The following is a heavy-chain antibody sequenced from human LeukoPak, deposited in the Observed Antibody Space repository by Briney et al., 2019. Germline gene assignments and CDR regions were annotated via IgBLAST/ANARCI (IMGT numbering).Heavy chain of an antibody. Sequence: GESLKISCKGSGYSFTSYWIGWVRQMPGKGLEWMGIIYPGDSDTRYSPSFQGQVTISADKSISTAYLQWSSLKASDTAMYSCARATYYYDSSGYYYNWFDPWGQGTLVTVSS. D-gene: IGHD3-22*01. V-gene: IGHV5-51*01. CDR2: IYPGDSDT. CDR1: GYSFTSYW. CDR3: ARATYYYDSSGYYYNWFDP. J-gene: IGHJ5*02.